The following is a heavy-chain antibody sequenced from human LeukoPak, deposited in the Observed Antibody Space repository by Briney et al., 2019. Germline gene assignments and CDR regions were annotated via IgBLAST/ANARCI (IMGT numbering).Heavy chain of an antibody. Sequence: SVKVSCKASGDTFSTYAFNWVRQAPGQGLEWTGGVVPISDTTNYAQTLQGRVTITADKSTNTVYMELSSLTSEDTGVYYCARGASVRVVPMSYYYAMDVWGERTTVIVSS. D-gene: IGHD2-2*01. CDR3: ARGASVRVVPMSYYYAMDV. CDR1: GDTFSTYA. V-gene: IGHV1-69*06. CDR2: VVPISDTT. J-gene: IGHJ6*04.